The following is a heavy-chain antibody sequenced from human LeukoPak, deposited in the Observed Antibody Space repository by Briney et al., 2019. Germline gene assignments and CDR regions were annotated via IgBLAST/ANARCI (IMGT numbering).Heavy chain of an antibody. CDR2: RYVGATD. CDR3: ANTTRVAPDGRAEYFQH. J-gene: IGHJ1*01. V-gene: IGHV4-59*03. CDR1: GGSISSYS. Sequence: PSETLSLTCTVSGGSISSYSWSWIRQPPGKGLEWIGCRYVGATDLYKHSLRGRVTISVDASEKQISLSLRSVTAADTAMYYCANTTRVAPDGRAEYFQHWGQGTLAIVSS. D-gene: IGHD5-12*01.